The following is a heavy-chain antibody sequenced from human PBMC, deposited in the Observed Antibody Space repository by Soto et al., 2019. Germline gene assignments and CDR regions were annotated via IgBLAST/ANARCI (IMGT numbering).Heavy chain of an antibody. D-gene: IGHD2-2*02. CDR3: ARGYCSSTICYIWDNWFDP. Sequence: QVQLQESGPGLVKPSETLSLTCTVSGGSISSYYRSWIRQPPGKGLEWIGYIYYSGRTNYNPSLKSRVTISVDTSKNQFSLKLSSVTAADTAVYYCARGYCSSTICYIWDNWFDPWGQGTLVTVSS. CDR2: IYYSGRT. CDR1: GGSISSYY. V-gene: IGHV4-59*01. J-gene: IGHJ5*02.